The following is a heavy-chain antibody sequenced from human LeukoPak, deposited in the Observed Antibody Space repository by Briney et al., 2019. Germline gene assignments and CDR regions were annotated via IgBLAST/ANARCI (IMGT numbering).Heavy chain of an antibody. Sequence: SVKVSCKASGYTFSDQYIHWVRQSPGQGLEWMGWINPNSGDTDYAQKFQGRVTMTRDTSISTAYIELTSLRSDDTAVYYCASYSTSSGDAFDIWGQGTLVTVSS. CDR3: ASYSTSSGDAFDI. J-gene: IGHJ3*02. CDR2: INPNSGDT. V-gene: IGHV1-2*02. D-gene: IGHD6-6*01. CDR1: GYTFSDQY.